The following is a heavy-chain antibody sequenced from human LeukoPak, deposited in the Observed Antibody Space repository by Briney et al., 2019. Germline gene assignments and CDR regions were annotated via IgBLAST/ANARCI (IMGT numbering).Heavy chain of an antibody. CDR2: ISAYNGNT. D-gene: IGHD3-10*01. J-gene: IGHJ4*02. Sequence: ASVKVSCKASGYTYTGYGISWVRQAPGQGLEWMGWISAYNGNTNYAQKLQGRVTMTTDTSTSTAYMELRSLKSDDTAVYYCARGLSMRFGELLGYWGQGTLVTVSS. CDR1: GYTYTGYG. V-gene: IGHV1-18*01. CDR3: ARGLSMRFGELLGY.